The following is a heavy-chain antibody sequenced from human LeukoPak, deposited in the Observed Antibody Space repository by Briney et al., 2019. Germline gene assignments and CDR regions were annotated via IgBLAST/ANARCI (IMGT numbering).Heavy chain of an antibody. V-gene: IGHV3-30*02. J-gene: IGHJ4*02. CDR1: GFNFNTFI. CDR2: LRAGGPYGTEK. D-gene: IGHD5-18*01. CDR3: AREFTAMAFDY. Sequence: PGGSLRLSCATSGFNFNTFIMHWVRQGPGKGLEWVTFLRAGGPYGTEKFYADSVKGRFTISTDNSKNTLFLQMNSLRPEDTAVYYCAREFTAMAFDYWGQGALVTVSS.